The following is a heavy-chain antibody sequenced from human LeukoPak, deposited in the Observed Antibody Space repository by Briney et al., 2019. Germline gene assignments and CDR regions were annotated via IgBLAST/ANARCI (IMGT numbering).Heavy chain of an antibody. CDR1: GYTFTSYA. J-gene: IGHJ4*02. Sequence: ASVKVSCKASGYTFTSYAMHWVRQAPRQRLEWMGWINAGNGNTKYSQKFQGRVTITRDASASTAYMELSSLRSEDTAVYYCAREGVIAAGAFDYWGQGTLVTVSS. D-gene: IGHD6-13*01. CDR3: AREGVIAAGAFDY. V-gene: IGHV1-3*01. CDR2: INAGNGNT.